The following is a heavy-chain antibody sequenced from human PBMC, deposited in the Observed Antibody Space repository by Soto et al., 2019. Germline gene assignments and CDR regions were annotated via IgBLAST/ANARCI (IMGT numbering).Heavy chain of an antibody. Sequence: QVQLVQSGAEEKKPGASVKVSCKASGYTFTSYAMHWVRQAPGQRLEWMGWINAGNGNTKYSQKFQGRVTITRDTSASTAYMELSSLRSEDTAVYYCVRRTYYALYFQHWGQGTLVTVSS. CDR1: GYTFTSYA. D-gene: IGHD2-2*01. CDR2: INAGNGNT. J-gene: IGHJ1*01. V-gene: IGHV1-3*05. CDR3: VRRTYYALYFQH.